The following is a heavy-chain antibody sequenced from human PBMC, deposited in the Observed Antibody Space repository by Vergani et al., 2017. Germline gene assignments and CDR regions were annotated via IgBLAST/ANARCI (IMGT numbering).Heavy chain of an antibody. D-gene: IGHD2-2*01. J-gene: IGHJ3*02. Sequence: VQLVQSGAEVKKPGSSVKVSCKASGGTFSSYAISWVRQAPGQGLEWMGLVDPEDGETIYAEKFQGRVTITADTSTDTAYMELSSLRSEDTAVYYCATVEGYCSSTSCFNAFDIWGQGTMVTVSS. CDR2: VDPEDGET. CDR3: ATVEGYCSSTSCFNAFDI. V-gene: IGHV1-69-2*01. CDR1: GGTFSSYA.